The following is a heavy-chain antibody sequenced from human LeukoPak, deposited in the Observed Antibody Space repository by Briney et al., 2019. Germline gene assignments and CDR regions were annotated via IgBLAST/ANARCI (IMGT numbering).Heavy chain of an antibody. CDR1: GGSISRGSYY. CDR2: VYNSGST. D-gene: IGHD6-19*01. CDR3: ASGISGWYCFGY. Sequence: PSETLSLTCIVSGGSISRGSYYWNWIRQPAGKGLEWMGRVYNSGSTNYNPSLKSRVTISTDMSKNQFSLKLSSVTAADTAVYYCASGISGWYCFGYWGQGTLVTVSS. V-gene: IGHV4-61*02. J-gene: IGHJ4*02.